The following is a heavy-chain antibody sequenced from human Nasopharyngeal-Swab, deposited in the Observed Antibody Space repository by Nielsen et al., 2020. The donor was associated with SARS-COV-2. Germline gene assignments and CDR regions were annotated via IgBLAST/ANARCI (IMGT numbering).Heavy chain of an antibody. CDR3: ARGAYDFWSALYYYYYMDV. D-gene: IGHD3-3*01. CDR2: INAGNGNT. Sequence: ASVKVSCKASGYTFTSYAMHWVRQAPGQRLEWMGWINAGNGNTKYSQKFQGRVTITRDTSASTAYMELSSLRSEDTAVYYCARGAYDFWSALYYYYYMDVWGKGTTVTVSS. CDR1: GYTFTSYA. V-gene: IGHV1-3*01. J-gene: IGHJ6*03.